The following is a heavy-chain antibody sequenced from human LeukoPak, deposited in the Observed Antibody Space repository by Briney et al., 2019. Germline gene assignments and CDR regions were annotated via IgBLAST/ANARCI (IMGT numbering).Heavy chain of an antibody. J-gene: IGHJ3*02. Sequence: GGSLRLSCAASGFTFNTYAMTWFRQAPGKGLEWVSAISGSGGSTYYADSVKGRFTISRDNSKNTLYLQMNSLRAEDTAVYYCAKSRRGYGDYVLDAFDIWGQGTMVTVSS. CDR1: GFTFNTYA. V-gene: IGHV3-23*01. CDR2: ISGSGGST. D-gene: IGHD4-17*01. CDR3: AKSRRGYGDYVLDAFDI.